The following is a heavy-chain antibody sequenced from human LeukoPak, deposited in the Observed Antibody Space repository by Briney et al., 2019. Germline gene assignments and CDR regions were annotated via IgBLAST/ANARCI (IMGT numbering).Heavy chain of an antibody. V-gene: IGHV3-30*18. J-gene: IGHJ5*02. CDR1: GFTFSSYG. CDR3: AKSDWFDP. Sequence: PGRSLRLSCAASGFTFSSYGMHWVRQAPGKGLEWVAVISYDGSNKYYADSVKGRFTISRDNSKNTLYLHMNSLRAEDTAVYYCAKSDWFDPWGQGTLVTVSS. CDR2: ISYDGSNK.